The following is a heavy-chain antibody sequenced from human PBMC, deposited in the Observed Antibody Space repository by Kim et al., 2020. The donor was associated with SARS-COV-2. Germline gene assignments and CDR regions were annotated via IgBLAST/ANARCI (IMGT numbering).Heavy chain of an antibody. CDR1: GGSFSGYY. CDR2: INHSGST. Sequence: SETLSLTCAVYGGSFSGYYWSWIRQPPGKGLEWIGEINHSGSTNYNPSLKSRVTISVDTSKNQFSLKLSSVTAADTAVYYCARVGPTLDYGSGSYRWYYFDYWGQGTLVTVSS. D-gene: IGHD3-10*01. J-gene: IGHJ4*02. V-gene: IGHV4-34*01. CDR3: ARVGPTLDYGSGSYRWYYFDY.